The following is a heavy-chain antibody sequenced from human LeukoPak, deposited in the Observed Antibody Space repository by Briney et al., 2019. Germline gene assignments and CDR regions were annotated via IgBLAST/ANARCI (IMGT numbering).Heavy chain of an antibody. CDR1: GGTFSSYA. J-gene: IGHJ6*03. CDR3: ARGPRNYYYYYMDV. CDR2: IIPIFGTA. Sequence: ASVKVSCKASGGTFSSYAISWVRQAPGQGLEWMGGIIPIFGTANYAQKFQGRVTITADKSTSTAYMELSSLRSEDTAVYYCARGPRNYYYYYMDVWGKGTTVTVSS. V-gene: IGHV1-69*06.